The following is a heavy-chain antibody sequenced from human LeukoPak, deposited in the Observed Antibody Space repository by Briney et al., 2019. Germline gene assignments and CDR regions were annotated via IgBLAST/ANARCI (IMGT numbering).Heavy chain of an antibody. V-gene: IGHV3-74*01. J-gene: IGHJ4*02. CDR1: GFTFSSYW. Sequence: GGSLRLPCAASGFTFSSYWMHWVRQAPGKGLVWVSRINSDGSSTSYADSVKGRFTISRDNAKNTLYLQMNSLRAEDTAVYYCARTLKWLQAHDYWGQGTLVTVSS. CDR3: ARTLKWLQAHDY. CDR2: INSDGSST. D-gene: IGHD5-12*01.